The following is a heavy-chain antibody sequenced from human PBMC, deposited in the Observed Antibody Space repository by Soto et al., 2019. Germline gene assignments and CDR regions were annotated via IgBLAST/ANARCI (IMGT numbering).Heavy chain of an antibody. CDR1: GGSISSYY. Sequence: SETLSLTCTVSGGSISSYYWSWIRQPPGKGLEWIGYIYYSGSTNYNPSLKSRVTISVDTSKNQFSLKLSSVTAADTAVYYCARTYYDFWSGYQKNWFDSWGQGIRVTVSS. CDR2: IYYSGST. CDR3: ARTYYDFWSGYQKNWFDS. D-gene: IGHD3-3*01. J-gene: IGHJ5*01. V-gene: IGHV4-59*08.